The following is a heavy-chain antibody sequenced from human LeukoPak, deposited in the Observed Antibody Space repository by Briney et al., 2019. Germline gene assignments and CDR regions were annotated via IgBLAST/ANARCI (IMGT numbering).Heavy chain of an antibody. Sequence: SVKVSCKASGGTFSSYAISWVRQAPGQGLEWMGRIIPIFGTASYAQKFQGRVTITTDESTSTAYMELSSLRSEDTAVYYCARVDSWDTAVVTLDYWGQGTLVTVSS. CDR1: GGTFSSYA. CDR3: ARVDSWDTAVVTLDY. J-gene: IGHJ4*02. CDR2: IIPIFGTA. D-gene: IGHD5-18*01. V-gene: IGHV1-69*05.